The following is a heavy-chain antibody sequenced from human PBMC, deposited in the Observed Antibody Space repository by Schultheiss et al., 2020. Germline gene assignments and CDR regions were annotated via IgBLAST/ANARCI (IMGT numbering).Heavy chain of an antibody. D-gene: IGHD3-10*01. J-gene: IGHJ4*02. V-gene: IGHV4-39*01. CDR3: ARRGYYGSGRSFDY. CDR2: IYYSGST. Sequence: SDTLSLTCTVSGGSISSRSYYWGWIRQPPGKGLEWIGSIYYSGSTYHNPSLKSRVTISVDTSKSQFSLRLSSVTAADTAVYYCARRGYYGSGRSFDYWGQGTLVTVSS. CDR1: GGSISSRSYY.